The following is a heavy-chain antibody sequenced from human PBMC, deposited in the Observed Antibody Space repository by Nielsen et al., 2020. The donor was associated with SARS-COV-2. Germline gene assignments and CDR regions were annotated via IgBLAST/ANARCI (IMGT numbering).Heavy chain of an antibody. Sequence: SETLSLTCTVSGGSISSGGYYWSWIRQHPGKGLEWIGYIYYSGSTYYNPSLKSRVTISVDTSKNQFSLKLSSVTAADTAVYFCARKRDYSGYDFLGQGALVTVTS. D-gene: IGHD4-11*01. CDR3: ARKRDYSGYDF. CDR2: IYYSGST. J-gene: IGHJ4*02. CDR1: GGSISSGGYY. V-gene: IGHV4-31*03.